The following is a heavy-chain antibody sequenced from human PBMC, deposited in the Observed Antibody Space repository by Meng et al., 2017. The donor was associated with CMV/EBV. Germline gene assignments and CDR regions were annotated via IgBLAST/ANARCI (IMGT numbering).Heavy chain of an antibody. CDR2: ITGNDYRT. CDR3: ARVYRNWFDP. D-gene: IGHD3-16*02. V-gene: IGHV3-23*01. Sequence: GGSLRLSCAASGFTFSMYAMSWVRQAPGKGLEWVSAITGNDYRTFYADSVKGRFTISRDNSKNTLYLQLNSLRAEDTAVYYCARVYRNWFDPWGQGTLVTVSS. J-gene: IGHJ5*02. CDR1: GFTFSMYA.